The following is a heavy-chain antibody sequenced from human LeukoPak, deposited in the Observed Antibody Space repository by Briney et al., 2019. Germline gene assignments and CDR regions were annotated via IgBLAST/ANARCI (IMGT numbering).Heavy chain of an antibody. Sequence: PSETLSLTCTVSGGSISSSSYYWGWIRQPPGKGLEWIGSIYYSGSTYYNPSLKSRVTISVDTSKNQFSLKLSSVTAADTAAYYCARHKVGATLYYYYYMDVWGKGTTVTVSS. D-gene: IGHD1-26*01. CDR2: IYYSGST. CDR3: ARHKVGATLYYYYYMDV. J-gene: IGHJ6*03. V-gene: IGHV4-39*01. CDR1: GGSISSSSYY.